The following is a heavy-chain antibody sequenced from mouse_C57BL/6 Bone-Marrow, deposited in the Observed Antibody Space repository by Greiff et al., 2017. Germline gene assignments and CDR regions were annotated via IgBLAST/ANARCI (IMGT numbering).Heavy chain of an antibody. D-gene: IGHD2-2*01. Sequence: VQLQQSGAELVRPGASVKLSCTASGFNFKDDYMHWVKQRPEQGLEWIGWIDPENGDTEYASKFQGKATITADTSSNTAYLQLSSLTSEDTAVYYCAQMVTCAYWGQGTLVTVSA. CDR3: AQMVTCAY. V-gene: IGHV14-4*01. CDR1: GFNFKDDY. CDR2: IDPENGDT. J-gene: IGHJ3*01.